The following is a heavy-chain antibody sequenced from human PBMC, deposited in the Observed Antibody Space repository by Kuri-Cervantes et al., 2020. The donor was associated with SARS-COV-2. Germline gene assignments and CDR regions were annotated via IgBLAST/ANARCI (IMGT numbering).Heavy chain of an antibody. CDR3: ARDRPASARSNSWYYYYYGMDV. CDR1: GYTFTSYG. CDR2: ISAYNGNT. J-gene: IGHJ6*02. Sequence: ASVKVSCKASGYTFTSYGISWVRQAPGQGLEWMGWISAYNGNTNYAQKFQGRVTMTRDTSTSTVYMELSSLRSEDTAVYYCARDRPASARSNSWYYYYYGMDVWGQGTTVTVSS. D-gene: IGHD6-13*01. V-gene: IGHV1-18*04.